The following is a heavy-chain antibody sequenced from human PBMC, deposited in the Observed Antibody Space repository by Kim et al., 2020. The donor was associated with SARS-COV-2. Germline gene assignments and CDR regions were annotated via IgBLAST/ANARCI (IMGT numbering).Heavy chain of an antibody. CDR2: INTDAGDT. Sequence: ASVKVSCKASGYTFSNYGISWVRQAPGQGLEWMGWINTDAGDTQLAQKFQGRVTLTKYTSTSTAYMELRSLRPDDTAIYYCARDGSGSWIDHWGQGSVDT. CDR1: GYTFSNYG. J-gene: IGHJ4*02. CDR3: ARDGSGSWIDH. V-gene: IGHV1-18*01. D-gene: IGHD1-1*01.